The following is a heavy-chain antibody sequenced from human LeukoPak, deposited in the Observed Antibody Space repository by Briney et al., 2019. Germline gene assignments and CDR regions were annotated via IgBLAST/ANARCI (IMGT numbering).Heavy chain of an antibody. CDR2: IHTSGSI. J-gene: IGHJ6*03. CDR1: GGSISSYY. Sequence: LETLSLTCTVSGGSISSYYWSWIRQPAGKGLEWIGRIHTSGSINYNPSLKSRVTMSVDTSKNQFSLKLSSVTAADTAVYYCARGRSSMVRGYYYYYMDVWGKGTTVTISS. D-gene: IGHD3-10*01. CDR3: ARGRSSMVRGYYYYYMDV. V-gene: IGHV4-4*07.